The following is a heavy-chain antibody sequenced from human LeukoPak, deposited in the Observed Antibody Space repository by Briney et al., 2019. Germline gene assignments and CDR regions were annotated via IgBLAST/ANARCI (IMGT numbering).Heavy chain of an antibody. V-gene: IGHV3-33*01. J-gene: IGHJ6*03. Sequence: GGSLRLSCAASGFTFSNYGIRWVRQAPGERLGWVAVMWYDGTNKYYADAVKGRFTISRDNSKNTLYLQMNSLRAEDTAVYSCARSYQQVLHYYYYSMAVWGKGTTATVSS. CDR3: ARSYQQVLHYYYYSMAV. CDR2: MWYDGTNK. CDR1: GFTFSNYG. D-gene: IGHD6-13*01.